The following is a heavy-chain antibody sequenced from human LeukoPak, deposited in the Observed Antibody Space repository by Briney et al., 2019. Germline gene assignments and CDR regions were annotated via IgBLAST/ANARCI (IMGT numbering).Heavy chain of an antibody. V-gene: IGHV4-39*01. CDR3: ARSYYDSSGYPDAFDI. CDR2: IYYSGST. Sequence: SETVSLTCTVSGRSISSSSYYWGWIRQPPGKGLEWIGSIYYSGSTYYNPSLKSRVTISVDTSKNQSSLKLSSVTAADTAVYYCARSYYDSSGYPDAFDIWGQGTMVTVSS. CDR1: GRSISSSSYY. J-gene: IGHJ3*02. D-gene: IGHD3-22*01.